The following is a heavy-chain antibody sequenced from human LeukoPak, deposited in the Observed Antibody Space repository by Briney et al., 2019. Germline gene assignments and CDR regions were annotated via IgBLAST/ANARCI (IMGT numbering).Heavy chain of an antibody. Sequence: SETLSLTCVVSGDSITSGGYCWSWVRQPPGKGLEWMGYIYYSGSASYNPSLKSRVTLSVDRSKNQFSLKLSSVTAADTAVYYCARDRYSRRHAFDIWGQGTMVTVSS. D-gene: IGHD5-18*01. CDR1: GDSITSGGYC. J-gene: IGHJ3*02. V-gene: IGHV4-30-2*01. CDR2: IYYSGSA. CDR3: ARDRYSRRHAFDI.